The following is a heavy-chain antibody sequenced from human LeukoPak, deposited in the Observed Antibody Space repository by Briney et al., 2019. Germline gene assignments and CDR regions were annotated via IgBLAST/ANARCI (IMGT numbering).Heavy chain of an antibody. CDR3: ARHSFRGIIPPYFEY. D-gene: IGHD3-16*01. J-gene: IGHJ4*02. V-gene: IGHV5-51*01. Sequence: GESLKISCKASGYSFISYWIAWVRQMPGKGLEWMGTIYPGDSETKYNPSFQGQVTISADKSINTAYLQWRSLKASDSAIYYCARHSFRGIIPPYFEYWGQGTLVTVSS. CDR1: GYSFISYW. CDR2: IYPGDSET.